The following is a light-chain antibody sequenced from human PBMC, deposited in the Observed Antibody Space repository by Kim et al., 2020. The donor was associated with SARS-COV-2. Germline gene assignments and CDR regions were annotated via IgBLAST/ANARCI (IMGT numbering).Light chain of an antibody. CDR2: DVS. J-gene: IGLJ3*02. V-gene: IGLV2-14*01. CDR1: SSDVGSYNY. CDR3: SSYTSSKTWV. Sequence: QSALTQPASVSGSPGQSITISCTGTSSDVGSYNYVSWYQQHPGKAPKVIIYDVSKRPSGVSNRFSGSKSGNTASLTISGLQAEDEADYYCSSYTSSKTWVFGGGTQLTVL.